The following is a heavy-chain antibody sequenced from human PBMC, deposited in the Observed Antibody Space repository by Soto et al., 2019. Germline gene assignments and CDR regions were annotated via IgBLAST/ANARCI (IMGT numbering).Heavy chain of an antibody. J-gene: IGHJ6*02. CDR1: GYTFTSYG. CDR2: ISAYNGNT. Sequence: SVKVSCKASGYTFTSYGISWVRQAPGQGLEWMGWISAYNGNTNYAQKLQGRVTMTTDTSTSTAYMELRSLRSDDTAVYYCAVSGQLRPYYYYYGMDVWGQGTTVTVS. D-gene: IGHD6-6*01. CDR3: AVSGQLRPYYYYYGMDV. V-gene: IGHV1-18*01.